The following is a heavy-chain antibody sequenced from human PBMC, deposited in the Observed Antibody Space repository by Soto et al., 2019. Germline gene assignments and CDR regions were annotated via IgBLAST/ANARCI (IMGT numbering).Heavy chain of an antibody. V-gene: IGHV3-23*01. CDR3: AKDRGPYCSGGICYPPSWFDP. D-gene: IGHD2-15*01. CDR1: GFTFGNYA. Sequence: GGSLRLSCVGSGFTFGNYAISWVRQAPGKGLEWVSSITGIDGRTYYADSVKGRFTISRDNPKNTLYLQMNNLRAEGTAMFYCAKDRGPYCSGGICYPPSWFDPWGQGTQVTVSS. CDR2: ITGIDGRT. J-gene: IGHJ5*02.